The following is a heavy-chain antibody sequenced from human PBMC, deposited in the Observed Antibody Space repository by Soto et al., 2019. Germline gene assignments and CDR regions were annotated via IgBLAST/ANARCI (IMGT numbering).Heavy chain of an antibody. J-gene: IGHJ4*02. D-gene: IGHD2-15*01. CDR1: GYTFTSYD. CDR2: MNPNSGNT. CDR3: ARPLRVVDCSGGSCYSFSY. Sequence: ASVKVSCKASGYTFTSYDINWVRQATGQGLEWMGWMNPNSGNTGYAQKFQGRVIMTRNTSISTAYMELSSLRSEDTAVYYCARPLRVVDCSGGSCYSFSYWGQGTLVTVSS. V-gene: IGHV1-8*01.